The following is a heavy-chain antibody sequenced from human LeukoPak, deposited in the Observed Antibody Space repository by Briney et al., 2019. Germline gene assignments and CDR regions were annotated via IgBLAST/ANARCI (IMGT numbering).Heavy chain of an antibody. CDR3: ARAGHYFGGDRSQRYGMDV. CDR2: INHSGSP. V-gene: IGHV4-34*01. Sequence: SETLSLTCAVYGGSFSGYYWSWIRQPPGKGLEWIGEINHSGSPNYNPSPKSRVTISVDTSKNQFSLKVSSVTAADTAVYHCARAGHYFGGDRSQRYGMDVWGQGTTVTVSS. CDR1: GGSFSGYY. J-gene: IGHJ6*02. D-gene: IGHD2-21*02.